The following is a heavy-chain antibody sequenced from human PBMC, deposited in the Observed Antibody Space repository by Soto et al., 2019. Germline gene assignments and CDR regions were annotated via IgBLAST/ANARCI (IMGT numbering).Heavy chain of an antibody. CDR3: AHRHTLIAGDAFYI. Sequence: QITLKESGPTLVEPTQAPTLTCTLSWFSLSPNGVGFGWVRQPPGKALEWLALIYWDDEKRYSPSLKSRLTITKDTSKTQVVLTMTNMDPVDTATYYCAHRHTLIAGDAFYIWGQGTMVTVSS. J-gene: IGHJ3*02. D-gene: IGHD6-13*01. CDR2: IYWDDEK. CDR1: WFSLSPNGVG. V-gene: IGHV2-5*02.